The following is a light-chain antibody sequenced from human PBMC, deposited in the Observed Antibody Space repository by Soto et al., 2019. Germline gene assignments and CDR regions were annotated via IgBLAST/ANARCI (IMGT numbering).Light chain of an antibody. CDR2: GAS. CDR1: QSVSSSY. J-gene: IGKJ4*01. V-gene: IGKV3-20*01. CDR3: QQYGSALGVT. Sequence: EIVLTQSPGTLSLSPGERATLSCRASQSVSSSYLAWYQQKPGQAPRLLIYGASSRATGIPDRFSGSGYGTDFTLTISRLEPEDFSVYYCQQYGSALGVTFGGGTKVEIK.